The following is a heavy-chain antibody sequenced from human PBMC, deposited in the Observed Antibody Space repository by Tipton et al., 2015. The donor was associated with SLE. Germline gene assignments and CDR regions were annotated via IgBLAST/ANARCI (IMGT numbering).Heavy chain of an antibody. J-gene: IGHJ4*02. V-gene: IGHV4-34*01. Sequence: TLSLTCAVYGGSFSDYYWSWIRQPPGKGLEWIGEINHSGSTNYNPSLKSRVTISVDTSKNQFSLKLSSVTAADTAVYYCARGRGTIAAAGTYYFDYWGQGTLVTVSS. CDR3: ARGRGTIAAAGTYYFDY. CDR2: INHSGST. CDR1: GGSFSDYY. D-gene: IGHD6-13*01.